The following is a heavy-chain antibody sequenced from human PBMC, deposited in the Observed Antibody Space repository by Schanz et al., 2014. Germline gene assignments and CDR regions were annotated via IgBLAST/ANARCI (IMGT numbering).Heavy chain of an antibody. J-gene: IGHJ3*02. V-gene: IGHV3-30*03. CDR2: ISSDGTNK. CDR1: GFTFSNFG. CDR3: ARLAARKSRLGDAVDI. D-gene: IGHD6-6*01. Sequence: QVQLVESGGGVVQPGRSLRLSCAASGFTFSNFGLHWVRQAPGKGLNWVAVISSDGTNKYYADSVQGRFTLSKDFSKDTLYLQLTSLSPEDTAVYYCARLAARKSRLGDAVDIWGQGTMVAVSS.